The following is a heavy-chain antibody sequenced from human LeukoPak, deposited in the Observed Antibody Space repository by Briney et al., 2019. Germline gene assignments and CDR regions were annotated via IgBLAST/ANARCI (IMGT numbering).Heavy chain of an antibody. D-gene: IGHD3-16*01. CDR2: ISGSGGST. V-gene: IGHV3-23*01. Sequence: PGGSLRLSCAASGFTFSSYAMSWVRQAPGKGLEWVSSISGSGGSTYYADSVKGRFTISRDNSKNTLYLQMNSLRAEDTAVYYCAVVGGGAQPYYYGMDVWGQGITVTVSS. J-gene: IGHJ6*02. CDR3: AVVGGGAQPYYYGMDV. CDR1: GFTFSSYA.